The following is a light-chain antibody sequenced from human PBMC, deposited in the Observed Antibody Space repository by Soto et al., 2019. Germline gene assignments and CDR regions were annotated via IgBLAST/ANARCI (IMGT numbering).Light chain of an antibody. CDR1: SGHSTYA. CDR3: QTWDTDIVI. J-gene: IGLJ2*01. V-gene: IGLV4-69*01. CDR2: INTDGSH. Sequence: QSVLTQSPSASASLGASVKLTCTLSSGHSTYAIAWHQQQPEKGPRYLTKINTDGSHNKGDGIPDRFSGSSSGAERYLTISSLQSEDEADYYCQTWDTDIVIFGGGTKLTVL.